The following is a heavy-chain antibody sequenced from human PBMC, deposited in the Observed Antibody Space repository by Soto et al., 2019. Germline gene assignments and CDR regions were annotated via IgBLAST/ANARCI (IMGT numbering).Heavy chain of an antibody. V-gene: IGHV3-30*03. D-gene: IGHD6-19*01. Sequence: VQLVESGGGVVQPGRSLRLSCAASGFTFSDYAMHWVRQAPGKGLEWVAVVSHDGRNTHYADSVKRRFTISRDSSKNSVSLEMARRRAEDTDVYSCGTGRRQWRGTSDFNHWGQGALVSVPS. CDR1: GFTFSDYA. J-gene: IGHJ4*02. CDR3: GTGRRQWRGTSDFNH. CDR2: VSHDGRNT.